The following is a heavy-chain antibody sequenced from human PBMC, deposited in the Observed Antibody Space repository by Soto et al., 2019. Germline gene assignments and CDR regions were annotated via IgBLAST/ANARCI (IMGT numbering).Heavy chain of an antibody. CDR1: GFTFSSYA. Sequence: EVQLLESGGGLVQPGGSLRLSCAASGFTFSSYAMSWVRQAPGKGLEWVSAISGSGGSTYYADSVKGRFTISRDNSKNTLYLQRNSLRAEDTAVYYCAKDKPPAQMVYAGYFDSWGQGTLVTVSS. J-gene: IGHJ5*01. CDR3: AKDKPPAQMVYAGYFDS. CDR2: ISGSGGST. D-gene: IGHD2-8*01. V-gene: IGHV3-23*01.